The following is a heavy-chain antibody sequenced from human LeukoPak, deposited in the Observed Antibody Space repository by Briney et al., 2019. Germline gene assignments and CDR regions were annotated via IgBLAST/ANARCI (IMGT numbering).Heavy chain of an antibody. J-gene: IGHJ3*02. CDR3: AREASLYYYDSSGLRAFDI. V-gene: IGHV3-33*01. CDR2: IWYDGSNK. CDR1: GFTFSSYG. D-gene: IGHD3-22*01. Sequence: GRSLILSCAASGFTFSSYGMHWVRQAPGKGLEWVAVIWYDGSNKYYADSEKGRFTISRDNSKNTLYLQMNSLRAEDTAVYYCAREASLYYYDSSGLRAFDIWGQGTMVTVSS.